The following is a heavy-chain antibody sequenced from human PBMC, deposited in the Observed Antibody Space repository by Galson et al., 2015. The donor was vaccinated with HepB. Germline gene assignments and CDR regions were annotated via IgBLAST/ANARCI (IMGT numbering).Heavy chain of an antibody. D-gene: IGHD5-12*01. Sequence: SVKVSCKASGYTFTNYDINWVRQASGQGLEWIGWVSPDSGRTGYAQKFQGRVIMTRDTSINTAYMEVGRLRSDDTAVYFCARARSGYDPFYWGQGTLFIVSS. V-gene: IGHV1-8*01. CDR1: GYTFTNYD. J-gene: IGHJ4*02. CDR2: VSPDSGRT. CDR3: ARARSGYDPFY.